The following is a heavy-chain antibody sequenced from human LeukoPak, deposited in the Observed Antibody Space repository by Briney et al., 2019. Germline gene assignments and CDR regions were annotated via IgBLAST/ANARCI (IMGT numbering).Heavy chain of an antibody. J-gene: IGHJ3*02. Sequence: PGGSLRLSCAASGFTFDDYAMHWVRQAPGKGLEWVSGISWNSGSIGYADSVKGRFTISRDNAKNSLYLQMNSLRAEDTALYYCAKDFAGWNDRTDALDIWGQGTMVTVSS. CDR1: GFTFDDYA. CDR3: AKDFAGWNDRTDALDI. CDR2: ISWNSGSI. D-gene: IGHD1-1*01. V-gene: IGHV3-9*01.